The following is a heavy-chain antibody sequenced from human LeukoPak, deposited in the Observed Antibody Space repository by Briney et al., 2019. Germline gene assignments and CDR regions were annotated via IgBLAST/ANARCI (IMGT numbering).Heavy chain of an antibody. CDR1: GGSISSYY. CDR3: AREEVRGVISGGFDY. J-gene: IGHJ4*02. Sequence: SETLSLTCTVSGGSISSYYWSWIRQPAGKGLEWIGRIYISGSTNYNPSLKSRVTMSVDTSKNQFSLKLSSVTAADTAVYYCAREEVRGVISGGFDYWGQGTLVTVSS. V-gene: IGHV4-4*07. CDR2: IYISGST. D-gene: IGHD3-10*01.